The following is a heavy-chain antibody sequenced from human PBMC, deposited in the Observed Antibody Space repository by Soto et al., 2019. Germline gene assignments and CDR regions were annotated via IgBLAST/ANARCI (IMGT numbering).Heavy chain of an antibody. D-gene: IGHD2-8*02. CDR3: ARAGTVVREYIDH. CDR1: VGSVSSAAGY. CDR2: YYYAGNT. J-gene: IGHJ4*02. V-gene: IGHV4-31*03. Sequence: TSETLSFTCTVPVGSVSSAAGYWTGIRHHPARRVQWIVVYYYAGNTFNNPPLTRRVITTLDTSNKQFSLRLRSVTAADAAVYYYARAGTVVREYIDHWGQGTLVTVSS.